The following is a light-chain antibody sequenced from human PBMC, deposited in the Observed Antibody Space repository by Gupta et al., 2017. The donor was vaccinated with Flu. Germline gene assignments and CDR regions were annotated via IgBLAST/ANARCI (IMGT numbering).Light chain of an antibody. CDR3: MQALETELT. CDR1: QSLLHSNGYNY. J-gene: IGKJ4*01. V-gene: IGKV2-28*01. Sequence: EIVLTQSPLSLPVTPGAPASISCRSSQSLLHSNGYNYLDWYLQKPGQSPQVVIYLASNRASGVPDRFSGSGSGTDFTLRISRVEAEDVGVYYCMQALETELTFGEGTKVEIK. CDR2: LAS.